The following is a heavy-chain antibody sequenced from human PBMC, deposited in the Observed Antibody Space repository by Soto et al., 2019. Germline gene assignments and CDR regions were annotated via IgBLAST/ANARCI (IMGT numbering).Heavy chain of an antibody. CDR2: IYHSGST. V-gene: IGHV4-30-2*01. D-gene: IGHD5-12*01. J-gene: IGHJ6*02. CDR1: GGSISSGGYS. Sequence: PSETLSLTCAVSGGSISSGGYSWSWIRQPPGKGLEWIGYIYHSGSTYYNPSLKSRVTISVDRSKNQFSLKLSSVTAADTAVYYCAGSYEPYYYYGMDVWGQGTTVTVYS. CDR3: AGSYEPYYYYGMDV.